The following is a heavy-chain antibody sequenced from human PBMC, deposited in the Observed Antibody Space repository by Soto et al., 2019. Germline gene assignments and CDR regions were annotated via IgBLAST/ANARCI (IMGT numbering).Heavy chain of an antibody. CDR3: AKDLLPENYYDSSGRDVGY. CDR1: GFTFSSYA. J-gene: IGHJ4*02. CDR2: ISGSGGST. D-gene: IGHD3-22*01. Sequence: GGSLRLSCAASGFTFSSYAMSWVRQAPGKGLEWVSAISGSGGSTYYADSEKGRFTISRDNSKNTLYLQMNSLRAEYTAVYYCAKDLLPENYYDSSGRDVGYWGQGPLVTVSS. V-gene: IGHV3-23*01.